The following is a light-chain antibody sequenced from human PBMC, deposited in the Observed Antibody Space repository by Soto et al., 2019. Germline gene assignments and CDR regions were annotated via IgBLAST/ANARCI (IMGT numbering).Light chain of an antibody. CDR2: AAS. Sequence: DIQMTQSPSSLSASVGDRVTITCRASQSIGNYLSWYQQTPGKAPKLLIHAASNFQSGVPSRFTGSGSGTDFTLTIRVLQPEDLATDDCQQSHTFPRTFGQGTKVEI. V-gene: IGKV1-39*01. J-gene: IGKJ1*01. CDR1: QSIGNY. CDR3: QQSHTFPRT.